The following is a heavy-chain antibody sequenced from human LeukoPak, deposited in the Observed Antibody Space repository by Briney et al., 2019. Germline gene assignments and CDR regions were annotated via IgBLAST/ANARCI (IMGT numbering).Heavy chain of an antibody. CDR1: GFTFGNYG. Sequence: PGGSLRLSCAASGFTFGNYGMHWVREAPGKGVEWVAVIWYDGSKKYYADFVKGRFTISRDNSKNTLYLQMNSLRAEDTAVYYCARVGATFRWFDPWGQGTLVTVSS. CDR2: IWYDGSKK. J-gene: IGHJ5*02. V-gene: IGHV3-33*01. CDR3: ARVGATFRWFDP. D-gene: IGHD1-26*01.